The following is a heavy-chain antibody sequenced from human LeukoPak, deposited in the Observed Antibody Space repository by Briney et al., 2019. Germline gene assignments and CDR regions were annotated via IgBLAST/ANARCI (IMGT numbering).Heavy chain of an antibody. CDR3: ARGGGYSYIAFDY. CDR1: GFTFSSYW. D-gene: IGHD5-18*01. J-gene: IGHJ4*02. CDR2: INSDGSST. V-gene: IGHV3-74*01. Sequence: GGSLRLSCAASGFTFSSYWMHWVRQAPGKGLVWVSRINSDGSSTSYADSVKGRFTISRDNAKNTLYLQTNSLRAEDTAVYYCARGGGYSYIAFDYWGQGTLVTVSS.